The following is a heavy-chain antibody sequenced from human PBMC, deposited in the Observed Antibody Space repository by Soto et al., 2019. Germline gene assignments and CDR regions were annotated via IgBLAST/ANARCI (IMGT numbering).Heavy chain of an antibody. CDR3: ARECSSSCYGGDY. CDR1: GYTFTSYG. J-gene: IGHJ4*02. V-gene: IGHV1-18*01. Sequence: ASVKVSCKASGYTFTSYGISWVRQAPGQGLEWMGWISAYNGNTKYAQMLQGRVTMTTDTSTSTAYTELRSLRSDDTAVYYCARECSSSCYGGDYWGQGTLVTVSS. D-gene: IGHD6-13*01. CDR2: ISAYNGNT.